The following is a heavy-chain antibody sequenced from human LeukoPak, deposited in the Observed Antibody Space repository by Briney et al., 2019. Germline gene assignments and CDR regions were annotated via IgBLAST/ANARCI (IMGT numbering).Heavy chain of an antibody. J-gene: IGHJ4*02. D-gene: IGHD3-16*01. V-gene: IGHV1-2*06. CDR2: INPNSGVT. Sequence: ASVKVSCKASGYTFTGYYMHWVRQAPGQGLEWMGRINPNSGVTHYAQKFQGRVTMTRDTSIRTANMELSRLRSDDTAVYYWARGGNMANDYWVQGTLVTVSS. CDR3: ARGGNMANDY. CDR1: GYTFTGYY.